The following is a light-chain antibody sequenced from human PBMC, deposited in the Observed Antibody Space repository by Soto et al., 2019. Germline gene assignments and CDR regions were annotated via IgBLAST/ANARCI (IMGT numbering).Light chain of an antibody. J-gene: IGLJ2*01. Sequence: QSVLTQPASVSGSPGQSITISCTGTSSDVSGYNFVSWYQQHPGKAPKFIIYDVRNRPSGVSNRFSGSRSGNTASLTISGLQAEDEADYYCSSYTSSSTVIFGGGTKLTVL. CDR1: SSDVSGYNF. CDR3: SSYTSSSTVI. CDR2: DVR. V-gene: IGLV2-14*03.